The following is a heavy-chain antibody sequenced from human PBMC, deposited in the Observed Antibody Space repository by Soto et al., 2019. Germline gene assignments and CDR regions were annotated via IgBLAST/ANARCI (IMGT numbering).Heavy chain of an antibody. CDR2: IYYSGIT. V-gene: IGHV4-59*01. Sequence: SETLSLTCAVSGGSISSYYWSWIRQPPGKGLEWIGDIYYSGITNYNPSLKSRVTISVDTSKNQFSLKLSSVTAADTDVYYCARYIAAAGTPNWLDPWGQGTLVTVSS. J-gene: IGHJ5*02. D-gene: IGHD6-13*01. CDR3: ARYIAAAGTPNWLDP. CDR1: GGSISSYY.